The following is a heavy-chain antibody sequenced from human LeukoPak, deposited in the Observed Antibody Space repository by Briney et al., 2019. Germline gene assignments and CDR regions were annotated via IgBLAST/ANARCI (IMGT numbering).Heavy chain of an antibody. CDR3: ARHGSTYALRN. J-gene: IGHJ4*02. Sequence: SETLSLTCTVSGGSINSYYWSWIRQPPRKGLEWIGYIHYSGSTNYNPSLKSRVTISVDTSKNQFSLKLSSVTAADTAVYYCARHGSTYALRNWGQGTLVTVSS. V-gene: IGHV4-59*08. CDR2: IHYSGST. CDR1: GGSINSYY. D-gene: IGHD2-2*01.